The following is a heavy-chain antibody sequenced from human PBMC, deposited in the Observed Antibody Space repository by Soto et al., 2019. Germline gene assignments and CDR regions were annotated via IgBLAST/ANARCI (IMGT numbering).Heavy chain of an antibody. CDR2: ISFYNGHT. Sequence: QVQLVQSGGEVKKPGASVKVSCKASGDTVTKYGISWVRQAPGQGLEWLGWISFYNGHTNYALKFQDRITFTTDTSTRTASMELRSLTSDDTAVYYCASATSIAVAGKETWGQGTVVTVSS. CDR1: GDTVTKYG. V-gene: IGHV1-18*01. J-gene: IGHJ4*02. D-gene: IGHD6-19*01. CDR3: ASATSIAVAGKET.